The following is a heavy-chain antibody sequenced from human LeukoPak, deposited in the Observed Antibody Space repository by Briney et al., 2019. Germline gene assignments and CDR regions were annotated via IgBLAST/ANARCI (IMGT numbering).Heavy chain of an antibody. Sequence: SETLSLTCTVSGGSISSSSYYWGWIRQPPGKGLEWIGSISHSGSTYYNPSLKSRVTISVDTSKNQFSLKLSSVTAADTAVYYCARPSKRGYSSSWSSGNWFDPWGQGTLVTVSS. CDR3: ARPSKRGYSSSWSSGNWFDP. D-gene: IGHD6-13*01. V-gene: IGHV4-39*01. J-gene: IGHJ5*02. CDR2: ISHSGST. CDR1: GGSISSSSYY.